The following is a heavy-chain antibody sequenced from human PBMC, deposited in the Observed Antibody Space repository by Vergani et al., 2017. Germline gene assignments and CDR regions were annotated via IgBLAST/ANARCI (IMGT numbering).Heavy chain of an antibody. CDR3: AKDGGLGSCDSIRGPPLLIDYVDI. J-gene: IGHJ6*03. D-gene: IGHD2-2*01. V-gene: IGHV3-23*01. CDR2: ISRNGDTT. Sequence: EGQLLESGEGLVQPGGSLRLSCAASGFAFSSYAMTWVRQGPGKGLEWVSGISRNGDTTYYADSVKGRFTISRDNSKSTLYLQMNSLRAEDTARYFCAKDGGLGSCDSIRGPPLLIDYVDIWGKGATVTVSS. CDR1: GFAFSSYA.